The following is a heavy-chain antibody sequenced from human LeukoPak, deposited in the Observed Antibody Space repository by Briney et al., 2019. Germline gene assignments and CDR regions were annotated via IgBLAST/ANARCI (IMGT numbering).Heavy chain of an antibody. CDR2: IKTDGSST. Sequence: GGSLRLSCASSRFTFSSYWMNWVRQAPGKGLVWVARIKTDGSSTSYADSVKGRFTISRDNAKNTLYLQMNSLRAEDTAVYYCATYTSFGVDTMKDYWGQGTLVTVSP. V-gene: IGHV3-74*01. CDR1: RFTFSSYW. J-gene: IGHJ4*02. CDR3: ATYTSFGVDTMKDY. D-gene: IGHD3-3*01.